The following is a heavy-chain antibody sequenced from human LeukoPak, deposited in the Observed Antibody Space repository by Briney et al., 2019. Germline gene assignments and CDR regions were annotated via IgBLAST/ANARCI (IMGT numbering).Heavy chain of an antibody. CDR3: AKDLVSMVRGVTDS. J-gene: IGHJ4*02. CDR2: ISCDGSTK. CDR1: GFTFSSYG. Sequence: GGSLRLSCAASGFTFSSYGMHWVRQASGKGLEWVTVISCDGSTKYYADSVNGRFTISRDNSKNTLYLQMNSLRAEDTAVYYCAKDLVSMVRGVTDSWGQGTLVTVSS. V-gene: IGHV3-30*18. D-gene: IGHD3-10*01.